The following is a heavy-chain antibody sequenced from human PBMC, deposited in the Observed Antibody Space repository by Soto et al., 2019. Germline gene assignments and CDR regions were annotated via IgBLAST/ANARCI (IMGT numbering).Heavy chain of an antibody. J-gene: IGHJ4*02. D-gene: IGHD3-3*01. CDR2: VNHRGST. CDR3: VDFCSDANCTDY. Sequence: SETLSLTCAVYGGSFSGYYWNWIRQPPGKGLEWIGQVNHRGSTNYNPSLKSRVTISVDTSKNQFSLKLNSVTAADTAVYYCVDFCSDANCTDYWGQGTVVTVS. CDR1: GGSFSGYY. V-gene: IGHV4-34*01.